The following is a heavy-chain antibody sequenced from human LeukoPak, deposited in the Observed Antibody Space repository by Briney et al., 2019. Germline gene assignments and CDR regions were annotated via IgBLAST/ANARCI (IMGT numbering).Heavy chain of an antibody. CDR3: ARPTYSGSYYWFDY. D-gene: IGHD1-26*01. J-gene: IGHJ4*02. V-gene: IGHV3-7*05. CDR2: MKQDGSEK. CDR1: GFTFSAYW. Sequence: GGSLRLSRAASGFTFSAYWMSWVRQAPGKGLEWVANMKQDGSEKYYVDSVKGRFTISRDNAKKSLYLQMNSLRAEDTAVYYCARPTYSGSYYWFDYWGQGTLVTVSS.